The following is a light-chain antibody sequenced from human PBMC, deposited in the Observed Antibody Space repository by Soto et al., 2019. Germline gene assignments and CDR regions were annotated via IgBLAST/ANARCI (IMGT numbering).Light chain of an antibody. J-gene: IGKJ1*01. CDR2: KAS. CDR1: QSISSW. CDR3: QQYNGSSGT. Sequence: DIQMTQSPSTLSASVGDRVTITCRASQSISSWLAWYQQKPGKAPKLLIYKASSLERGVPSRFSGSGSGTEFTLTIRSLQPEDFTTYYCQQYNGSSGTFGQGTKVEIK. V-gene: IGKV1-5*03.